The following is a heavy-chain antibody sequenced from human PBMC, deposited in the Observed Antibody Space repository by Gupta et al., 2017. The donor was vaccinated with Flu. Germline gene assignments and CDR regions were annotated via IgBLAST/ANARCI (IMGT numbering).Heavy chain of an antibody. CDR2: INQDGSEI. Sequence: EVQLVESGGDLVQPGGSLRLSCAASGFSFSNDWMTWVRHAPGKGLEWVANINQDGSEIYYVDSVRGRFTISRDNAKNSLYLQMNSLRADDTAVYYCARSLGYCSGGSCFPFDYWGQGTLVTVSS. V-gene: IGHV3-7*04. CDR3: ARSLGYCSGGSCFPFDY. J-gene: IGHJ4*02. D-gene: IGHD2-15*01. CDR1: GFSFSNDW.